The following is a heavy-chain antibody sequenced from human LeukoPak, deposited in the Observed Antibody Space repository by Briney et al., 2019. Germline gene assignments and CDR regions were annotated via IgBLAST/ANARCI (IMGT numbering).Heavy chain of an antibody. CDR3: AREPYCSGGSCPFDP. CDR1: GGSISSSSYY. V-gene: IGHV4-39*07. D-gene: IGHD2-15*01. CDR2: IYYSGST. Sequence: RPSETLSLTCTVSGGSISSSSYYWGWIRQPPGKGLEWIGSIYYSGSTYYNPSLKSRVTISVDTSKNQFSLKLSSVTAADTAVYYCAREPYCSGGSCPFDPWGQGTLVTVSS. J-gene: IGHJ5*02.